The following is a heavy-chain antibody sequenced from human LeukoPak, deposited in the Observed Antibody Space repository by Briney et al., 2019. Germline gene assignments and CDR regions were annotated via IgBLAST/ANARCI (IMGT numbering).Heavy chain of an antibody. Sequence: GASVKVSCKASGYTFTAYFIHWVRQAPGQGLEWMGWINPNSLDRSYAQKFQGRVTMTRDTSISTAYMELSSLRSEDTAVYYCARGQLLRCSGGSCYFDYWGQGTLVTVSS. D-gene: IGHD2-15*01. CDR1: GYTFTAYF. CDR2: INPNSLDR. CDR3: ARGQLLRCSGGSCYFDY. V-gene: IGHV1-2*02. J-gene: IGHJ4*02.